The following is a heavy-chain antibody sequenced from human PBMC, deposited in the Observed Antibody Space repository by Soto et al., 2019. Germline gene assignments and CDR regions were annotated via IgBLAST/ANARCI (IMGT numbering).Heavy chain of an antibody. V-gene: IGHV3-64*01. Sequence: GESLKISCAASGFTFSSYAIHWVRQAPGKGLEYVSAISSNGGSTYYANSVKGRFTISRDNSKNTLYLQMGSLRAEDMAVYYCARSPIGYCSGGSCHYFDYWGQGTLVTVSS. CDR1: GFTFSSYA. D-gene: IGHD2-15*01. CDR3: ARSPIGYCSGGSCHYFDY. J-gene: IGHJ4*02. CDR2: ISSNGGST.